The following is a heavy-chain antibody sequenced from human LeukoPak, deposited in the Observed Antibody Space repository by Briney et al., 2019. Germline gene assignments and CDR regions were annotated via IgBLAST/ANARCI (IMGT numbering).Heavy chain of an antibody. D-gene: IGHD2-21*01. V-gene: IGHV3-21*01. CDR1: GFTFSSYT. Sequence: PGGSLRLSCAASGFTFSSYTMKWVRQAPGKGLEWVSSISGSSSYIYYADSVKGRFTISRDNAKNSLYLQMNSLRAEDTAVYYCARGGGYCGGDCYGIDYWGQGALVTVSS. J-gene: IGHJ4*02. CDR3: ARGGGYCGGDCYGIDY. CDR2: ISGSSSYI.